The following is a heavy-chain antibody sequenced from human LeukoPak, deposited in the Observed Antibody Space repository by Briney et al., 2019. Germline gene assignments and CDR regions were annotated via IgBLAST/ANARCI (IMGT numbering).Heavy chain of an antibody. CDR2: INPNSGDT. J-gene: IGHJ4*02. V-gene: IGHV1-2*02. CDR3: ARVNFLYCSSTTCLFDY. CDR1: GYTFTDYY. Sequence: VASVKVSCKASGYTFTDYYMHWVRQAPGQGFEWMGWINPNSGDTNYAQKFQGRVTMTRDTSISTAHMELSRLRSDDTAVYYCARVNFLYCSSTTCLFDYWGQGTLVIVSS. D-gene: IGHD2-2*01.